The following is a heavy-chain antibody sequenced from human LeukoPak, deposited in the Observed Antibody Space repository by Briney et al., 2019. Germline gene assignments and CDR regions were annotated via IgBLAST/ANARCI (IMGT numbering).Heavy chain of an antibody. CDR1: GGSISTSNYY. V-gene: IGHV4-39*07. D-gene: IGHD3-10*01. CDR3: ARDKSRTYGSADAFDI. CDR2: TFYSGST. J-gene: IGHJ3*02. Sequence: PSETLSLTCTVSGGSISTSNYYWGWIRQPPGKGLEWIGNTFYSGSTYYSPSLRSRVTISLDTSRNQFSLKLNSVTAADTAVYYCARDKSRTYGSADAFDIWGQGTMVTVSS.